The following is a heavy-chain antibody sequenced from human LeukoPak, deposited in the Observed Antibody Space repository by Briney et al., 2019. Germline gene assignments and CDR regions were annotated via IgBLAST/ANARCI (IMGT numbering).Heavy chain of an antibody. V-gene: IGHV7-4-1*02. CDR3: ARELLITRTWFDP. CDR2: INTNTGNP. Sequence: EASVTVSCKASGYSFTTYAMNWVRQAPGQGLEWMGWINTNTGNPTYAQGFTGRFVFSLDTSVSTAYLQISSLKAGDTAVYYCARELLITRTWFDPWGQGTLVTVSS. D-gene: IGHD3-22*01. CDR1: GYSFTTYA. J-gene: IGHJ5*02.